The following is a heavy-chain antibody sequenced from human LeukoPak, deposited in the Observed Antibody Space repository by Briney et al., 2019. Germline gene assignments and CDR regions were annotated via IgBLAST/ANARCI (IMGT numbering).Heavy chain of an antibody. Sequence: PGESLKISCKRSGYSFTTYRSSWARKMTGKGLEWMGRIDPSDSFTYCSPSFQGHVTISADKSFSTAYLQWTSLEASDTAMYYCARHAKAYGSSCDYWGQGTLVTVSS. J-gene: IGHJ4*02. CDR1: GYSFTTYR. V-gene: IGHV5-10-1*01. CDR3: ARHAKAYGSSCDY. D-gene: IGHD6-13*01. CDR2: IDPSDSFT.